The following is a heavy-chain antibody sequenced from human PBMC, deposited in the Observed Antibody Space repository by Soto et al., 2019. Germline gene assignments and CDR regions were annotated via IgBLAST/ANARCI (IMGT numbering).Heavy chain of an antibody. D-gene: IGHD6-19*01. CDR2: ISAYNGNT. V-gene: IGHV1-18*04. CDR1: GYTFTSYG. J-gene: IGHJ4*02. Sequence: QVQLVQSGAEGKKPGASVKVSCKASGYTFTSYGISWVRQAPGQGLEWMGGISAYNGNTNYAQKLQGRVTMTTDTSTSTAYMELRSLRSDDTAVYYCARVWSDRSGWYHRDYWGQGTLVTVSS. CDR3: ARVWSDRSGWYHRDY.